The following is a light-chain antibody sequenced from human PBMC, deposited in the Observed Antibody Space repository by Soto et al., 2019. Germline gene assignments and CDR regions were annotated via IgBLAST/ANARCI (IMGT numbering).Light chain of an antibody. CDR1: QTIATF. CDR3: QLSHTTLT. CDR2: GAS. V-gene: IGKV1-39*01. J-gene: IGKJ5*01. Sequence: DIQMTQSPSSLSASVGDRVTITCRASQTIATFSNWYQQNPGKAPKLLIYGASTLQSGVPSRSSGSGSGADFTLTISSLQPEDSATYYCQLSHTTLTFGQGTRLEIK.